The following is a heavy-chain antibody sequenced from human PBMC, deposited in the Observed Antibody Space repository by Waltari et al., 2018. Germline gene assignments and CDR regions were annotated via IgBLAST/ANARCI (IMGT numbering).Heavy chain of an antibody. V-gene: IGHV1-3*01. J-gene: IGHJ4*02. D-gene: IGHD6-13*01. CDR2: INAGNGNT. Sequence: QVQLVQSGAEVKKPGASVKVSCKASGSTFTSYAMHWVRQAPGQRLEWMGWINAGNGNTKYSQKFQGRVTITRDTSASTAYMELSSLRSEDTAVYYCARDGIAAAGLLYYFDYWGQGTLVTVSS. CDR1: GSTFTSYA. CDR3: ARDGIAAAGLLYYFDY.